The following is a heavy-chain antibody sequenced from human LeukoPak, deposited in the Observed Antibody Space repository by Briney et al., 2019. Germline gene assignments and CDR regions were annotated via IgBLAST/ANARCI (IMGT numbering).Heavy chain of an antibody. CDR1: GFTFNSYA. V-gene: IGHV3-30-3*01. Sequence: GGSLRLSCVASGFTFNSYAVHWVRQAPGKGLEWAAVISYDGSINFFGASVRGRFSISRDNSKTTLYLQVNSLRAEDTALYFCARARRYCGGGSCYFVYFFDYWGQGTPVAVSS. D-gene: IGHD2-15*01. J-gene: IGHJ4*02. CDR3: ARARRYCGGGSCYFVYFFDY. CDR2: ISYDGSIN.